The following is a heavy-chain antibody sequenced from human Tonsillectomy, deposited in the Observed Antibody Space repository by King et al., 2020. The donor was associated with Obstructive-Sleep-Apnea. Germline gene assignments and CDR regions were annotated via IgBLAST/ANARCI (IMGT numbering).Heavy chain of an antibody. CDR1: GGSISSYY. Sequence: QLQESGPGLVKPSETLSLTCTVSGGSISSYYWSWFRQPAGKGLGWIGRVYTSGSTNSNPSRTSRVTMSVDTSQNQLSLILSSVTAADTAVYYCARGYSGWTFDFWGQGTLVTVSS. CDR2: VYTSGST. V-gene: IGHV4-4*07. CDR3: ARGYSGWTFDF. J-gene: IGHJ4*02. D-gene: IGHD6-19*01.